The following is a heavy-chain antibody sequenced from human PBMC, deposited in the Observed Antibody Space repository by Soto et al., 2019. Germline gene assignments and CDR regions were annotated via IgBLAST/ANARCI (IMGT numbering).Heavy chain of an antibody. CDR3: ARDGVPTYYDSWSGYRGSNWFDP. J-gene: IGHJ5*02. CDR1: GGSFSGYY. CDR2: INHSGST. D-gene: IGHD3-3*01. Sequence: QVQLQQWGAGLLKPSETLSLTCAVYGGSFSGYYWSWIRQPPGKGLEWIGEINHSGSTNYNPSLKSRVTISVDTSKNQFSLKLSSVTAADTAVYYCARDGVPTYYDSWSGYRGSNWFDPWGQGTLVTVSS. V-gene: IGHV4-34*01.